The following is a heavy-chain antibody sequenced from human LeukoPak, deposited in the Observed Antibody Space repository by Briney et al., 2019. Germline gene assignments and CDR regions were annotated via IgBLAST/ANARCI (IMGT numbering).Heavy chain of an antibody. CDR3: ATSTGSGWYLY. CDR2: ISDSGGST. J-gene: IGHJ4*02. Sequence: GGSLRLSCAASGFTCSSYAMSWVRQAPGKGLEWVSAISDSGGSTYYADSVKGRFTISRDNSKNTLYLQMNSLRAEDTAVYYCATSTGSGWYLYWGQGTLVTVSS. CDR1: GFTCSSYA. V-gene: IGHV3-23*01. D-gene: IGHD6-19*01.